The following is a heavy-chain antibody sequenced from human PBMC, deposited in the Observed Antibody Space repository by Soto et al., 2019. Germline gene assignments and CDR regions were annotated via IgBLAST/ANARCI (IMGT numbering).Heavy chain of an antibody. CDR1: VFTFMSYGMTFSSYA. Sequence: PGWSLRLSCAASVFTFMSYGMTFSSYAMSWVRQAPGKGLEWVSTISGSGDSTYYADSVKGRFTISRDNSKNTLFLQMNSLRAGDTALYYCAKFREYYQGSGSRTYYFYGMDVWGQGTTVTSP. J-gene: IGHJ6*02. CDR2: ISGSGDST. CDR3: AKFREYYQGSGSRTYYFYGMDV. D-gene: IGHD3-10*01. V-gene: IGHV3-23*01.